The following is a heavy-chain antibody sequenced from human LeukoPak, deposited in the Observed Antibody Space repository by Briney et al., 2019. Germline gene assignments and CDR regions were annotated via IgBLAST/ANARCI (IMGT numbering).Heavy chain of an antibody. Sequence: ASVKVSCKASGYTFTSYYMHWVRQAPGQGLEWMGIINPSGGSTSYAQKFQGRVTMTREPSTRTVYMELSSLSSEDTAVYYCAIAPYCGGDCYYFDFWGQGTLVTVSS. CDR3: AIAPYCGGDCYYFDF. CDR1: GYTFTSYY. V-gene: IGHV1-46*03. CDR2: INPSGGST. D-gene: IGHD2-21*01. J-gene: IGHJ4*02.